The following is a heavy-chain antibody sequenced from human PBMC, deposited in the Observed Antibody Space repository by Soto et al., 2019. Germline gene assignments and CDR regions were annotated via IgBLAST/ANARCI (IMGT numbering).Heavy chain of an antibody. D-gene: IGHD2-21*01. J-gene: IGHJ2*01. CDR2: ISYDGSNK. Sequence: QVQLVESGGGVVQPGRSLRLSCAASGFTFSSYAMHWVRQAPGKGLEWVAVISYDGSNKYYADSVKGRFTISRDNSKNTLYLQMNSLRAEDTAVYYCARGHKTDDWYFDLWGRGTLVTVSS. CDR3: ARGHKTDDWYFDL. V-gene: IGHV3-30-3*01. CDR1: GFTFSSYA.